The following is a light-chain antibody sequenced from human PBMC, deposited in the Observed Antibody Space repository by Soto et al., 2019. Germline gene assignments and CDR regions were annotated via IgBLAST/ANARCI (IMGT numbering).Light chain of an antibody. V-gene: IGLV2-14*01. Sequence: QSALTQPASVSGSPGQSITISCTGTSRDVGGYNYVSWHQQHPGKAPKVIITEVSNRPSGVSNRFSGSKSGNTASLTISGLQAEDEADYYCSLYISSSTFVVFGGGTKVTVL. CDR1: SRDVGGYNY. CDR3: SLYISSSTFVV. CDR2: EVS. J-gene: IGLJ2*01.